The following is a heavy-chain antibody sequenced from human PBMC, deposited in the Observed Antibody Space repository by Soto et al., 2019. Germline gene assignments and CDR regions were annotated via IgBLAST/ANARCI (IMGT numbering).Heavy chain of an antibody. Sequence: GGSLRFSCAASGFTFSSYAMSWVRQAPGKGLEWVSAISGSGGSTYYADSVKGRFTISRDNSKNTLYLQMNSLRAEDTAVYYCARGRIQYCSSTSCSPYYYYGMDVWGQGTTVTVSS. V-gene: IGHV3-23*01. CDR3: ARGRIQYCSSTSCSPYYYYGMDV. CDR2: ISGSGGST. J-gene: IGHJ6*02. CDR1: GFTFSSYA. D-gene: IGHD2-2*01.